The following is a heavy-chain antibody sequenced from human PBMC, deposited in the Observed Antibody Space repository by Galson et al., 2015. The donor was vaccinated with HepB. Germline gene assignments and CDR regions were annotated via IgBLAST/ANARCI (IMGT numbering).Heavy chain of an antibody. CDR2: INTNTGTP. J-gene: IGHJ6*02. CDR1: GYTFTSYV. CDR3: ASVTSIYDFSSRAYSYYYGMDV. D-gene: IGHD3-22*01. Sequence: SVKVSCKASGYTFTSYVINWVRQAPGQGLEWMGGINTNTGTPTYAQGFTGRFVFSLDTSVSTAYLQISSLKTEDTAVYYCASVTSIYDFSSRAYSYYYGMDVWGQGTTVAVSS. V-gene: IGHV7-4-1*02.